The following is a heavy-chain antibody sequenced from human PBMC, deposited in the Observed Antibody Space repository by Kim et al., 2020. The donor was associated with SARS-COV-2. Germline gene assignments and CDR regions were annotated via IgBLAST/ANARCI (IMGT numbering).Heavy chain of an antibody. Sequence: ASVKVSCKASGCTFTSYAMHWVRQAPGQRLEWMGWINAGNGNTKYSQKFQGRVTITRDTSASTAYMELSSLRSVDTAVYYCARGSITMVRGPWGQGTLVTVSS. CDR2: INAGNGNT. J-gene: IGHJ5*02. V-gene: IGHV1-3*01. D-gene: IGHD3-10*01. CDR1: GCTFTSYA. CDR3: ARGSITMVRGP.